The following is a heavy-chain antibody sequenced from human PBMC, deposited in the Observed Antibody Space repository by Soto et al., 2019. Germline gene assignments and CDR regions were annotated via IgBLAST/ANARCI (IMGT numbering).Heavy chain of an antibody. CDR3: ARDRGPSSGYYPYWFDP. D-gene: IGHD3-22*01. CDR1: GGTFSSYA. Sequence: QVQLVQSGAEVKKPGSSVKVSCKASGGTFSSYAITWVRQAPGQGLEWMGEIIPIFDTANYAQKFQGRVTIAADESTSTAYMELSSLRSEDTAVYDCARDRGPSSGYYPYWFDPWGQGTLVTVSS. V-gene: IGHV1-69*12. J-gene: IGHJ5*02. CDR2: IIPIFDTA.